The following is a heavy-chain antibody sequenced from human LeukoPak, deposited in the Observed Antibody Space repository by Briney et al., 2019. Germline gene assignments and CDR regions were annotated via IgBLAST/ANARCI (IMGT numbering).Heavy chain of an antibody. J-gene: IGHJ4*02. CDR2: ISSDSRTI. CDR3: ARYGSGTSYITNYFDY. V-gene: IGHV3-48*02. CDR1: GFTFSSYS. Sequence: GGSLRLSCAASGFTFSSYSMNWVRQAPGKGLEWVSYISSDSRTIYYADSVKGRFTISRDNAENSLYLQMKSLGDEDTAVYYCARYGSGTSYITNYFDYWGQGTLVTVSS. D-gene: IGHD3-10*01.